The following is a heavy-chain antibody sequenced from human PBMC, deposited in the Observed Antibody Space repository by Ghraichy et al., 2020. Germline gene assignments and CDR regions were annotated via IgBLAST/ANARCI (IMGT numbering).Heavy chain of an antibody. D-gene: IGHD1-26*01. CDR1: GFTFSNAW. CDR3: TTDIIHSGSYYYSDY. V-gene: IGHV3-15*01. Sequence: GESLNISCAASGFTFSNAWMSWVRQAPGKGLEWVGRIKSKTDGGTTDYAAPVKGRFTISRDDSKNTLYLQMNSLKTEDTAVYYCTTDIIHSGSYYYSDYWGQGTLVTVSS. J-gene: IGHJ4*02. CDR2: IKSKTDGGTT.